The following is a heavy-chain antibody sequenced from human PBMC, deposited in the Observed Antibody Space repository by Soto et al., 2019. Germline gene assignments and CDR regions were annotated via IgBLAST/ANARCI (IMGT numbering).Heavy chain of an antibody. CDR3: ARGITLPTPLDY. V-gene: IGHV1-3*01. CDR2: INAGGGNT. CDR1: GYTFTSYY. J-gene: IGHJ4*02. D-gene: IGHD1-20*01. Sequence: ASVKVSCKASGYTFTSYYIHWVRQAPGQGLEWMGKINAGGGNTKYAQMFQGRVTMTRDTSASTAYMELSSLRSEDTAVYYCARGITLPTPLDYWGQGTPVTVFS.